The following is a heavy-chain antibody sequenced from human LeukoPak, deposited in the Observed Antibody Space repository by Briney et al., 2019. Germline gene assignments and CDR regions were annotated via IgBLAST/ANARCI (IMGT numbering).Heavy chain of an antibody. CDR1: GFTFSSYG. J-gene: IGHJ4*02. D-gene: IGHD3-3*01. Sequence: GGSLRLSCAASGFTFSSYGMHWVRQAPGKGLEWVAVIWYDGSNKYYADSVKGRFTISRDNSKNALYLQMNSLRAEDTAVYYCAKEFTIFGGPGYFDYWGQGTLVTVSS. CDR2: IWYDGSNK. CDR3: AKEFTIFGGPGYFDY. V-gene: IGHV3-33*06.